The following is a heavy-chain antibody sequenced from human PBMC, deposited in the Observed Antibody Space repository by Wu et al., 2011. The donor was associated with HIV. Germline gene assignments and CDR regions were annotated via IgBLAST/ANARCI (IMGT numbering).Heavy chain of an antibody. Sequence: QVQLVQSGAEVKKPGSSVKVSCKASGGTFSKYTISWVRQAPGQGLEWMGGIIPIFGTAKYAQKFQGRVTITADKSTSTAYMELSSLRSEDTAVYYCAREYCGGDCYSDYFDYWGQGTLVTVSS. V-gene: IGHV1-69*06. CDR3: AREYCGGDCYSDYFDY. J-gene: IGHJ4*02. CDR2: IIPIFGTA. CDR1: GGTFSKYT. D-gene: IGHD2-21*02.